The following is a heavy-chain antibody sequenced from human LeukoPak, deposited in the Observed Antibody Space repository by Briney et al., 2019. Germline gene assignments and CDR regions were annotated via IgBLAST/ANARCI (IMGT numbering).Heavy chain of an antibody. J-gene: IGHJ4*02. V-gene: IGHV1-69*06. CDR1: GGTFSNYA. Sequence: ASVKVSCKASGGTFSNYAISWVRQAPGQGLEWMGGIIPIFGTANYAQKLRARVTTTADKSTRTAYMELSSLRSEDTAVDYGASPNYYGSSGYWRPHFDYWGEGTLVSVSS. CDR2: IIPIFGTA. D-gene: IGHD3-22*01. CDR3: ASPNYYGSSGYWRPHFDY.